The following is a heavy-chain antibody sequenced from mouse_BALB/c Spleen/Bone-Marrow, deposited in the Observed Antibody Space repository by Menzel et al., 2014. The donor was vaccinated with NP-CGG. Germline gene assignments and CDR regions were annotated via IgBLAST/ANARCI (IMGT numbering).Heavy chain of an antibody. D-gene: IGHD2-1*01. CDR1: GSTFTSYW. Sequence: EVKLMESGPVLARPGASVKMSCKASGSTFTSYWMHWVKQRPGQGLEWIGATYPGNNDSRYNQKFNNKAKLTAVTSTNTAYMELSSLTYEDSAVYYCAGYGNYFFDYWGQGTTLTVSS. J-gene: IGHJ2*01. V-gene: IGHV1-5*01. CDR3: AGYGNYFFDY. CDR2: TYPGNNDS.